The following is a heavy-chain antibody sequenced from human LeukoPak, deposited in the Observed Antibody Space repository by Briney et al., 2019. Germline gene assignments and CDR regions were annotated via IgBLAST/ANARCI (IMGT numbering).Heavy chain of an antibody. CDR3: AREGYYYDSSGYKYYFDY. D-gene: IGHD3-22*01. CDR2: IWYDGSNK. Sequence: GGSLRLSCAASGFTFSSYGRHWVRQAPGKGLQWVAVIWYDGSNKYYADSVKGRFTISRDNSKNTLYLQTNSLRADHAAVYYCAREGYYYDSSGYKYYFDYWGQGTLFTVSS. J-gene: IGHJ4*02. V-gene: IGHV3-33*01. CDR1: GFTFSSYG.